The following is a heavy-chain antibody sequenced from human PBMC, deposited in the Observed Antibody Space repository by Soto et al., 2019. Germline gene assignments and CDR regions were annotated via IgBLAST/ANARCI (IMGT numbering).Heavy chain of an antibody. CDR2: ISPDDSDT. V-gene: IGHV5-51*01. J-gene: IGHJ4*02. CDR1: GYRFSSYW. D-gene: IGHD3-22*01. Sequence: GESLKISCKGSGYRFSSYWIGWVRQMPGKGLEWMGIISPDDSDTRYSPSFQGQVTISADKSISTAYLQWSSLKASDTAMYYCARQGLWYYYDSSGYYLDYWGQGTLVTVSS. CDR3: ARQGLWYYYDSSGYYLDY.